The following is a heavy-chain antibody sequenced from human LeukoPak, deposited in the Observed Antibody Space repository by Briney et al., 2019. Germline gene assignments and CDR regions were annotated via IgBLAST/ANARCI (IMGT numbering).Heavy chain of an antibody. Sequence: SETLSLTCAVSADSFSSHYWTWIRQPPGKGLEWIGYIPYIGSTNYNPSLKSRVTISIDTSKNQFSLKLSSVTAADTAVYYCARDLVTVTKGFDIWGQGTMVTVSS. J-gene: IGHJ3*02. CDR3: ARDLVTVTKGFDI. D-gene: IGHD4-17*01. CDR2: IPYIGST. V-gene: IGHV4-59*11. CDR1: ADSFSSHY.